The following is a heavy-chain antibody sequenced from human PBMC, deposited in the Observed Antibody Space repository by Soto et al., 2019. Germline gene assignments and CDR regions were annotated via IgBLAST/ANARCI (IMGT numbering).Heavy chain of an antibody. Sequence: GASVKVSCKASGYTFTSYYMHWVRQAPGQGLEWMGIINPSGGSTSYAQKFQGRVTMTRDTSTSTVYMELSSLRSEDTAVYYCARPVDAAAAEGVGFDPWGQGTLVTVSS. V-gene: IGHV1-46*01. CDR3: ARPVDAAAAEGVGFDP. CDR1: GYTFTSYY. J-gene: IGHJ5*02. D-gene: IGHD6-13*01. CDR2: INPSGGST.